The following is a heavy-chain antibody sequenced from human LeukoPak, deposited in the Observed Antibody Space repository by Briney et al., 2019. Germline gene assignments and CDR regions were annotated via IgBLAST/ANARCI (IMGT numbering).Heavy chain of an antibody. CDR2: VSGSGGST. CDR1: GFTFSSYA. D-gene: IGHD3-22*01. CDR3: AKLTYYYDSSGHDAFDI. J-gene: IGHJ3*02. Sequence: GGSLRLSCAASGFTFSSYAMSWVRQAPGKGLEWVSAVSGSGGSTYYADSVKGRSTISRDNSKNTLYLQMNSLRAEDTAVYYCAKLTYYYDSSGHDAFDIWGQGTMVTVSS. V-gene: IGHV3-23*01.